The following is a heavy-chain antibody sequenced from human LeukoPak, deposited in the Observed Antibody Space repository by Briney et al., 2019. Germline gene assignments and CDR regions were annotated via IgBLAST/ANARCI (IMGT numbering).Heavy chain of an antibody. Sequence: PSQTLSLTCTVSGGSISSGSYYWSWIRQPAGKGLEWIGRIYTSGSTNYNPSLKSRVTISVDTSKNQFSLKLSSVTAADTAAYYCARDVGDDYGGRSFDYWGQGTLVTVSS. CDR1: GGSISSGSYY. J-gene: IGHJ4*02. D-gene: IGHD4-23*01. V-gene: IGHV4-61*02. CDR3: ARDVGDDYGGRSFDY. CDR2: IYTSGST.